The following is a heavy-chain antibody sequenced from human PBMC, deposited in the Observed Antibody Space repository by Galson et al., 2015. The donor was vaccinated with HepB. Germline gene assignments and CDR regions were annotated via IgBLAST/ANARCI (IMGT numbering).Heavy chain of an antibody. D-gene: IGHD1-1*01. CDR3: ARNWTWGWDY. CDR1: GVILSNSG. CDR2: ISGSRGVR. Sequence: SLRLGCAASGVILSNSGMQWVRQPPGGGLEGVSAISGSRGVRYFADSVKGRFTISRDNSKNLLYLRMNSLRVEDTAVYYCARNWTWGWDYWGQGTLVAVSS. V-gene: IGHV3-23*01. J-gene: IGHJ4*02.